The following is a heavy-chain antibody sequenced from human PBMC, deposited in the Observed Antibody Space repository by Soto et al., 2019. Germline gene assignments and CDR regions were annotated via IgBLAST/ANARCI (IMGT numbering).Heavy chain of an antibody. J-gene: IGHJ4*02. CDR2: ISAYNGNT. D-gene: IGHD6-19*01. CDR3: ARDPSGWYSVASDY. Sequence: ASVKVSCKASGYTFTSYGISWVRQAPGQGLEWMGWISAYNGNTNYAQKLQGRVTMTTDTSTSTAYMELRSPRSDDTAVYYCARDPSGWYSVASDYWGQGTLVTVSS. V-gene: IGHV1-18*01. CDR1: GYTFTSYG.